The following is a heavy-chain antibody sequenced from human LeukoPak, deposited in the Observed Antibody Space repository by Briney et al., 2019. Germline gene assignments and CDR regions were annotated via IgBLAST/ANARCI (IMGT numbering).Heavy chain of an antibody. J-gene: IGHJ4*02. CDR2: IWYDGSNK. CDR1: GFTFSSYG. Sequence: PGGSLRLSCAASGFTFSSYGMHWVRQAPGKGLEWVAVIWYDGSNKYYEDSVKGRLTISRDNSKKTLYLKMNSLRAEDTAVYYCARDDRYYYDSSGPEGPNYSGLLDYWGQGTLVTVSS. CDR3: ARDDRYYYDSSGPEGPNYSGLLDY. V-gene: IGHV3-33*01. D-gene: IGHD3-22*01.